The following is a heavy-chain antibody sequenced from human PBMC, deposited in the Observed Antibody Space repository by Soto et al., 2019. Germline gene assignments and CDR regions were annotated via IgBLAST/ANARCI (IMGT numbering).Heavy chain of an antibody. J-gene: IGHJ6*04. CDR3: ASWFLFDYYYYVMDV. D-gene: IGHD2-21*01. CDR2: INGGGTST. Sequence: GGSLRLSCAASGFTFGIYAMGWVRQAPGKGLERVSSINGGGTSTYYADSVKGRFTVYRDNSKNTLYLQMNSLRAEDTAVYYCASWFLFDYYYYVMDVWGKRTTVTVSS. V-gene: IGHV3-23*01. CDR1: GFTFGIYA.